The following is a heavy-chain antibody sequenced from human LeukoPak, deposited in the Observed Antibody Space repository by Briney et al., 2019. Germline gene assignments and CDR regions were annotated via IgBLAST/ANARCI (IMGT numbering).Heavy chain of an antibody. CDR3: ARGDLTFWGFPH. CDR1: GFAFSSYW. Sequence: GGSLRLSCAASGFAFSSYWMHWVRQAPGKGLMWVSRVNTDGSHTNYADSVKGRFTISRDNAKNALYLQMNSLRAEDTAIYYCARGDLTFWGFPHWGQGALVTVSS. J-gene: IGHJ4*02. V-gene: IGHV3-74*01. D-gene: IGHD7-27*01. CDR2: VNTDGSHT.